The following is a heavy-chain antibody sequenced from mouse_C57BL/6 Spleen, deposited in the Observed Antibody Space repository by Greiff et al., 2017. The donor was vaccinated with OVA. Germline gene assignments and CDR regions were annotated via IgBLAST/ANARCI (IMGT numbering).Heavy chain of an antibody. CDR3: ARGYSNYLWYFDV. V-gene: IGHV14-3*01. J-gene: IGHJ1*03. Sequence: VQLQQSVADLVRPGASVKLSCTASGFTFKNSYMHWVQQRPEQGLEWIGRIDPANGNTKYAPKFQGKATITADTSSNTAYLQLSSLTSEDTAIYYCARGYSNYLWYFDVWGTGTTVTVSP. D-gene: IGHD2-5*01. CDR2: IDPANGNT. CDR1: GFTFKNSY.